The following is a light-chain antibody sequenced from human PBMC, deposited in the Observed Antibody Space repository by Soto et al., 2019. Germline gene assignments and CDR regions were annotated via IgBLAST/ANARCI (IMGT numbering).Light chain of an antibody. V-gene: IGKV3-20*01. CDR2: GTS. CDR3: HQFGTSLLT. Sequence: EIVLTQSPGTLSLSPGERATLSCRASQSVSSSYLAWYQQKPGQAPRLLIYGTSSRATAVPDRFSGSGSGTDFTLTISRLVPEDFAVYYCHQFGTSLLTLGHGLRVVIK. CDR1: QSVSSSY. J-gene: IGKJ1*01.